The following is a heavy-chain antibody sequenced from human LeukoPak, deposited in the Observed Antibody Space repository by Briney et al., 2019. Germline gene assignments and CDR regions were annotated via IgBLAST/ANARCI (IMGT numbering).Heavy chain of an antibody. Sequence: GSLRLSCAASGFTFSTYWMNWARQAPGKGLEWVASINHNGNVNYYVDSVKGRFTISRDNAKNSLYLQMSNLRAEDTAVYFCARGGGLDVWGQGATVTVSS. D-gene: IGHD3-16*01. CDR3: ARGGGLDV. CDR2: INHNGNVN. CDR1: GFTFSTYW. V-gene: IGHV3-7*03. J-gene: IGHJ6*02.